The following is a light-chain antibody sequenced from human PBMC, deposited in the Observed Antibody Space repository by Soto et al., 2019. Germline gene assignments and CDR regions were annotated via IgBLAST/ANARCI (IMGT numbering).Light chain of an antibody. Sequence: EIVMTQSPATLSVSPGERATLSCRASQSVSSNLAWYQHKPGQAPRLLIFGASTRATGIPARFSGSGSGTEFILTISRLQSEDFAVYYCQQYNNYVTFGQGTRLEIK. CDR1: QSVSSN. CDR3: QQYNNYVT. CDR2: GAS. V-gene: IGKV3-15*01. J-gene: IGKJ5*01.